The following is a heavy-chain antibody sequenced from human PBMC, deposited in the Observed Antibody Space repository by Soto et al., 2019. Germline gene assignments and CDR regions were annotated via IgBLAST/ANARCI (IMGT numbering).Heavy chain of an antibody. Sequence: LETLSLTCTVSGNSVTNYFWSWMRQPPGSSLEWIGHMSHGGRTNYSPSLTSRVTMSLDSSRDQFSLNLSSVTAADTAVYFCARDPGYCTNGVCPIFVFRGQG. CDR1: GNSVTNYF. D-gene: IGHD2-8*01. J-gene: IGHJ4*02. CDR3: ARDPGYCTNGVCPIFVF. V-gene: IGHV4-59*02. CDR2: MSHGGRT.